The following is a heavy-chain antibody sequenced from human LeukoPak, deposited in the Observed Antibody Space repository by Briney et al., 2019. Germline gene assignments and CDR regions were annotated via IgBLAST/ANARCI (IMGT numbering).Heavy chain of an antibody. CDR3: ARQLAPYFDY. CDR1: GFTFSSYA. CDR2: ISYDGGNE. J-gene: IGHJ4*02. D-gene: IGHD5-12*01. V-gene: IGHV3-30-3*01. Sequence: SGRSLRLSCAASGFTFSSYAMHWVRQAPGKGLEWVAVISYDGGNEYYADSVKGRFTISRDNSKNTVYLQMNSLRPEDTAVYYCARQLAPYFDYWGQGTLVAVSS.